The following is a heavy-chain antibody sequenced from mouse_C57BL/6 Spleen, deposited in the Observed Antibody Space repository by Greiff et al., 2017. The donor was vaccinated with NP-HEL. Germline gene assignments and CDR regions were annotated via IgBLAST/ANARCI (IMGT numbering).Heavy chain of an antibody. Sequence: VQLKESGPELVKPGASVKISCKASGYSFTDYNMNWVKQSNGKSLEWIGVINPNYGTTSYNQKFKGKATLTVDQSSSTAYMQLNSLTSEDSAVYYCANIYYYGSSYDAMDYWGQGTSVTVSS. J-gene: IGHJ4*01. CDR1: GYSFTDYN. CDR2: INPNYGTT. V-gene: IGHV1-39*01. D-gene: IGHD1-1*01. CDR3: ANIYYYGSSYDAMDY.